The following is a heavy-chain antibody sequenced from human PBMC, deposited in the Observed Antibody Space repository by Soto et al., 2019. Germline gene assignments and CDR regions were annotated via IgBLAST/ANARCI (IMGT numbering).Heavy chain of an antibody. V-gene: IGHV3-30*18. CDR3: AKDDRYCSSTSCYYYYYYGMDV. D-gene: IGHD2-2*01. Sequence: QVQLVESGGGVVQPGRSLRLSCAASGFTFSSYGMHWVRQAPGKGLEWVAVISYDGSNKYYADSVKGRFTISRDNSKNTLYLQMTSLRAEDTAVYYCAKDDRYCSSTSCYYYYYYGMDVWGQGTTVTVSS. CDR2: ISYDGSNK. J-gene: IGHJ6*02. CDR1: GFTFSSYG.